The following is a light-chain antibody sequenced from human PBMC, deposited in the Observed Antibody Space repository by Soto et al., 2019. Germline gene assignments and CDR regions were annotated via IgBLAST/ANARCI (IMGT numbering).Light chain of an antibody. CDR1: QSVSSY. CDR2: DAS. J-gene: IGKJ2*01. V-gene: IGKV3-11*01. Sequence: EIVLTQSPATLSLSPGERATLSCRASQSVSSYLAWYQQKPGQAPRLLIYDASNRATGIPARFSGSGSGTDFTLTISSLEPEDYAVYYCQQCSYWPQYTFGQGTKLDMK. CDR3: QQCSYWPQYT.